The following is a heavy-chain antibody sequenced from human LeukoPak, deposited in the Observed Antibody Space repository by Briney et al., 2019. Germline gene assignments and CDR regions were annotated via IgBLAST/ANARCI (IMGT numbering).Heavy chain of an antibody. V-gene: IGHV3-23*01. CDR3: SKNGRYDILTGRCYNYYMDV. Sequence: GGSLRLSCAASGFTFSSYAMTWVRQAAGKGLEWVSTISGFGGSTYYADSVKGRFTISRDSSKNTLYLQMNSLRAEDTAVYYCSKNGRYDILTGRCYNYYMDVWGKGTTVTVSS. D-gene: IGHD3-9*01. J-gene: IGHJ6*03. CDR1: GFTFSSYA. CDR2: ISGFGGST.